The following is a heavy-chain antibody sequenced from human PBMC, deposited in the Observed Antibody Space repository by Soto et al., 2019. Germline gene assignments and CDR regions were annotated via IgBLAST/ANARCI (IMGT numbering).Heavy chain of an antibody. D-gene: IGHD2-2*02. Sequence: GGSRRLSSSASGFTFLNYAMSWVRQAPGKGLEWVSSITGSGATTYYAASVKGRFTMSRDDSENSLHLQMNSLKTEDTAVYYCTRDTYTALDYWGQGTLVTVSS. J-gene: IGHJ4*02. CDR1: GFTFLNYA. V-gene: IGHV3-23*01. CDR2: ITGSGATT. CDR3: TRDTYTALDY.